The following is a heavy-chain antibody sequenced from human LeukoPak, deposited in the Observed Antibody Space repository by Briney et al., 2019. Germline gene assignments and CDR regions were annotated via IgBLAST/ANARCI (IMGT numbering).Heavy chain of an antibody. CDR1: GLSLDSGHY. CDR3: ARGLEAAAYRPGWAFDI. J-gene: IGHJ3*02. CDR2: INHSGST. D-gene: IGHD6-13*01. V-gene: IGHV4-34*01. Sequence: SETLSLTCSVSGLSLDSGHYWSWIRQPPGKGLEWIGEINHSGSTNYNPSLKSRVTISVDTSKNQFSLKLSSVTAADTAVYYCARGLEAAAYRPGWAFDIWGQGTMVTVSS.